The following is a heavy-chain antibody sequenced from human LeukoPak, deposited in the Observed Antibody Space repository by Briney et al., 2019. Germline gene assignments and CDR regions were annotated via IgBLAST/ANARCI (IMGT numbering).Heavy chain of an antibody. Sequence: SETLSLTCTVSGGSLSNYYWSWIRQPPGKGLEWIDYIYYSGSTSYYPSLESRVTISVDTSKTQFSLKLSSVTAADTAVYYCARHLRNSFFDYWGQGTLVTVSS. J-gene: IGHJ4*02. D-gene: IGHD2/OR15-2a*01. CDR2: IYYSGST. CDR1: GGSLSNYY. V-gene: IGHV4-59*08. CDR3: ARHLRNSFFDY.